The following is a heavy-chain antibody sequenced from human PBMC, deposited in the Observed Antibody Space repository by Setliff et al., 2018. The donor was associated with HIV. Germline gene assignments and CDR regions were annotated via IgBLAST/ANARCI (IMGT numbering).Heavy chain of an antibody. Sequence: GGSLRLSCAASGFTFTIYWMHWVRQVPGKGLVWVARSNNDGSDVRYLDSVRGRFTVSRDNAKNSPYLQMTSLRAEDTALYFCARDPRTDSSYAWFDSWGQGTLVTVSS. V-gene: IGHV3-74*01. CDR1: GFTFTIYW. D-gene: IGHD6-6*01. J-gene: IGHJ5*01. CDR2: SNNDGSDV. CDR3: ARDPRTDSSYAWFDS.